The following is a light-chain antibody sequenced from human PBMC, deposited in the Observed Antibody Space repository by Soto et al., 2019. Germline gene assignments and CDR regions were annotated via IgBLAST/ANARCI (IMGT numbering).Light chain of an antibody. V-gene: IGKV1-8*01. J-gene: IGKJ1*01. CDR2: AAS. CDR1: QGISSY. CDR3: QQYYSYPRT. Sequence: ALRMTQSPSSLSASTGDRVTITCRASQGISSYLAWYQQKPGKAPKLLIYAASTLQSGVPSRFSGSGSGTDLTITISCLQSEDGETYYCQQYYSYPRTFGQGTKVDIK.